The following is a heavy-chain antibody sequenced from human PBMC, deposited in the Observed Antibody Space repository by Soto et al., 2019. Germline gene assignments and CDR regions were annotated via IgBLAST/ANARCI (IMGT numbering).Heavy chain of an antibody. Sequence: QVQLVESGGGVVQPGRSLRLSCAASGFSFSKYGMHWVRQAPGKGLEWVAEMSDDGSKKYYGDSVKGRFTISRDNSKTTLYLLMDSLRSEGTAMYYCAKELREAGGYYFDCWGQGAGVSVSS. CDR1: GFSFSKYG. CDR2: MSDDGSKK. V-gene: IGHV3-30*18. J-gene: IGHJ4*02. D-gene: IGHD3-16*01. CDR3: AKELREAGGYYFDC.